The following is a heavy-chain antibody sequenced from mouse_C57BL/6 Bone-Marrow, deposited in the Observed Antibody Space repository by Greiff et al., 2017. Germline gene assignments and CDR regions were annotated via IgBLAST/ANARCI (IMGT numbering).Heavy chain of an antibody. Sequence: DVKLVESGGGLVQPGGSLKLPCAASGFTFSDYYMYWVRQTPEKRLEWVAYISNGGGSTYYPDTVKGRFTISSDNAHNTLYLQMSRLKSEDTAMYYCASLVWILEEFYYAMDDWGQGTSVTVSS. D-gene: IGHD2-3*01. CDR3: ASLVWILEEFYYAMDD. CDR1: GFTFSDYY. V-gene: IGHV5-12*01. J-gene: IGHJ4*01. CDR2: ISNGGGST.